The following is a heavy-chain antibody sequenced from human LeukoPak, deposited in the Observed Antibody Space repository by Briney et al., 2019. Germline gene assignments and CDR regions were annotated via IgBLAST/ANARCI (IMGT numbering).Heavy chain of an antibody. CDR3: VRGSLRLPRSTPDY. Sequence: GGSLRLSCAVSGFIFTNYWMHWVRQDPGKGLVWVSYISSDGSVTKYADSVKGRFTISRDNAVNTLYLQMNSLRVEDTAVYYCVRGSLRLPRSTPDYWGQGTLVTVSS. J-gene: IGHJ4*02. CDR2: ISSDGSVT. V-gene: IGHV3-74*03. D-gene: IGHD2-21*02. CDR1: GFIFTNYW.